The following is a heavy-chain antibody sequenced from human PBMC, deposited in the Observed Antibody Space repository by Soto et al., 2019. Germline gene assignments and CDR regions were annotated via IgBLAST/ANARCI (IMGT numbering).Heavy chain of an antibody. Sequence: SETLSLTCIVSGGSISEKYWNWVRQPPGKGLEWIGLIFANGHTDYNPSLKSRVTMSVDASKNQFSLRLTSMTAADTAVYYCVASLAASGLNWLDPWGRGTLVTVSS. CDR3: VASLAASGLNWLDP. CDR2: IFANGHT. J-gene: IGHJ5*02. D-gene: IGHD6-13*01. CDR1: GGSISEKY. V-gene: IGHV4-4*07.